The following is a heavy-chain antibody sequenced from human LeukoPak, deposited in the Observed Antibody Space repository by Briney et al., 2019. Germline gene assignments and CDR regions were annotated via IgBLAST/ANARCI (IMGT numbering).Heavy chain of an antibody. CDR3: ARDSPNWNYFDY. V-gene: IGHV4-38-2*02. D-gene: IGHD3-3*01. Sequence: WIGSIYHSGSTYYNPSLKGRVTISVDTSKNQFSLKLSSVTAADTAVYYCARDSPNWNYFDYWGQGTLXTVSS. J-gene: IGHJ4*02. CDR2: IYHSGST.